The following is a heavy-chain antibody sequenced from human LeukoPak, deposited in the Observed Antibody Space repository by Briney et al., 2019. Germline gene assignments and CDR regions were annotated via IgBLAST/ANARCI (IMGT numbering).Heavy chain of an antibody. Sequence: PGGPLRLPCAASGFTVIVNYMNWVRQAPGKGLEWVSIIHRDGSTYYSDSVKGRFTISRDYSKNTLFLHMSSLRADDTAVYYCARDPRASTVTGYLWAFDIWGQGTMVSVSS. CDR3: ARDPRASTVTGYLWAFDI. D-gene: IGHD3-9*01. CDR2: IHRDGST. V-gene: IGHV3-53*01. J-gene: IGHJ3*02. CDR1: GFTVIVNY.